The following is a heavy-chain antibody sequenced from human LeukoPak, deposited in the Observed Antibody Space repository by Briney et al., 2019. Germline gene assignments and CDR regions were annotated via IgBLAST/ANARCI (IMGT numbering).Heavy chain of an antibody. V-gene: IGHV1-18*01. J-gene: IGHJ5*02. CDR1: GYTFTSYG. D-gene: IGHD2-15*01. Sequence: ASVKVSCKASGYTFTSYGISWVRQAPGQGLEWMGWISAYNGNTNYAQKLQGRVTMTTDTSTSTAYMELRSLRSDDTAVYYCARDRSYCRGGSCYWFDPWGQGTLVTVSS. CDR3: ARDRSYCRGGSCYWFDP. CDR2: ISAYNGNT.